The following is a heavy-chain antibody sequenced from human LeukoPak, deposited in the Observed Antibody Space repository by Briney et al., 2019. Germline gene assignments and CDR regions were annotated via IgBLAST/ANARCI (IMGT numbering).Heavy chain of an antibody. CDR1: GFIFSDYY. D-gene: IGHD2-15*01. CDR2: ISSGGNII. J-gene: IGHJ6*03. V-gene: IGHV3-11*04. Sequence: PGGSLRLSCAASGFIFSDYYMTWIRQAPGKGLEWLSYISSGGNIIYYADSLKGRITLSRDNAKNSLYLQMNSLRADDTAVYFCARVIRRGRQDIGADNDYFYYYMDVWGKGTTVTVSS. CDR3: ARVIRRGRQDIGADNDYFYYYMDV.